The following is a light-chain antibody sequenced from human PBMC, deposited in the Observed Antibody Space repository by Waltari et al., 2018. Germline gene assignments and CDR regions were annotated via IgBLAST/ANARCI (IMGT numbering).Light chain of an antibody. Sequence: QSALTQPRSVSGTPGQSVTIPCTGTNSDVGAYIFVSWYQQPPGKAPKLIIYNGIKRPSGVPDRFSGSKSGTTGSLTISGLQPEDEADYYCCSYGGSYNWVFGGGTKVTVL. V-gene: IGLV2-11*01. CDR2: NGI. CDR1: NSDVGAYIF. J-gene: IGLJ3*02. CDR3: CSYGGSYNWV.